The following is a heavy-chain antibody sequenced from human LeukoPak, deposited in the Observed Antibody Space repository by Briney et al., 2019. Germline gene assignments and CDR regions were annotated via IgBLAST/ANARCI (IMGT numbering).Heavy chain of an antibody. CDR1: GGTFSSYA. J-gene: IGHJ4*02. Sequence: SVKVSCKASGGTFSSYAISWVRQVPGQGLEWMGGIIPIFGTANYAQKFQGRVTITADKSTSTAYMELSSLRSEDTAVYYCASSIAARPVPPARYYFDYWGQGTLVTVSS. CDR2: IIPIFGTA. V-gene: IGHV1-69*06. CDR3: ASSIAARPVPPARYYFDY. D-gene: IGHD6-6*01.